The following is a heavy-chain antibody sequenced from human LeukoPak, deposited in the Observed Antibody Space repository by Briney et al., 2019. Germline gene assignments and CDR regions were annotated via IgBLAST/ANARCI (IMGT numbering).Heavy chain of an antibody. CDR2: INHSGST. CDR1: GVSFTGYY. V-gene: IGHV4-34*01. Sequence: PSETLSLTCAVYGVSFTGYYWSWIRQPPGKGLEWIGEINHSGSTNYNPSLKSRVTISVDTSKNQFSLKLSSVTAADTAVYYWARGPKDYYGSGSYYNKGLDYWGQGTLVTVSS. CDR3: ARGPKDYYGSGSYYNKGLDY. D-gene: IGHD3-10*01. J-gene: IGHJ4*02.